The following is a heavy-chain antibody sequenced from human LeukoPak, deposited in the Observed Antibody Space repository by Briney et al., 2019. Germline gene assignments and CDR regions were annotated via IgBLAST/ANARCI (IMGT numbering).Heavy chain of an antibody. CDR2: IKQDGSEK. V-gene: IGHV3-7*04. D-gene: IGHD6-19*01. CDR1: GFTFGDYA. J-gene: IGHJ4*02. Sequence: GGSLRLSCTASGFTFGDYAMSWVRQAPGKGLEWVANIKQDGSEKYYVDSVKGRFTISRDNAKNSLYLQMNSLRAEDTAVYYCARRSGYSSGWYNYWGQGTLVTVSS. CDR3: ARRSGYSSGWYNY.